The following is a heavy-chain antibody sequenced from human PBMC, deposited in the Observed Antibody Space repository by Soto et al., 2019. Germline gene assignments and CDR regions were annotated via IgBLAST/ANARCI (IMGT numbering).Heavy chain of an antibody. D-gene: IGHD3-10*01. J-gene: IGHJ6*02. CDR2: IWYDGSNK. CDR1: GFTFSSYG. V-gene: IGHV3-33*01. Sequence: QVQLVESGGGVVQPGRSLRLSCAASGFTFSSYGMHWVRQAPGKGLEWVAVIWYDGSNKYYADSVKGRFTISRDNSKNTLYLQMNSLRAEDTAVYYCARARAEKASGSYYYYYYGMDVWGQGTTVTVSS. CDR3: ARARAEKASGSYYYYYYGMDV.